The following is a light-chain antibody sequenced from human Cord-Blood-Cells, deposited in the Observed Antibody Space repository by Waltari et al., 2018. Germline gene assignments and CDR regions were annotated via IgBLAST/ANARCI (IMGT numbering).Light chain of an antibody. J-gene: IGKJ3*01. CDR1: QSITSY. CDR3: QQSYSTPFT. V-gene: IGKV1-39*01. Sequence: DIQMTQSPSSLSASVGDRVTITCRASQSITSYLNWYQQKPGQAPKLLIYAASSLQSGVPSRFSGSGSGTDFTLTISSRQPEDFATYYCQQSYSTPFTFGPGTKVDIK. CDR2: AAS.